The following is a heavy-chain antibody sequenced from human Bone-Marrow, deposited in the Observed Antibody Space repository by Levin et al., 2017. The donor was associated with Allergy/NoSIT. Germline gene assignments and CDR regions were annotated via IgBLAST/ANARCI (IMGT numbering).Heavy chain of an antibody. V-gene: IGHV3-53*01. CDR3: ATMSSPSYYYALDV. CDR1: GFSVSDSY. Sequence: VASVKVSCAASGFSVSDSYMAWVRQAPGRGLEWVSIIYSGGNTYDADAVRGRFTISKDNSQNRLFLQMSSLRAEDTAIYYCATMSSPSYYYALDVWGRGTTVTVSS. J-gene: IGHJ6*02. CDR2: IYSGGNT.